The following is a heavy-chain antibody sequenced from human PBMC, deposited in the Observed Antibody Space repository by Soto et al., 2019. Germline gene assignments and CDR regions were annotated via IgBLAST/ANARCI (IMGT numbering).Heavy chain of an antibody. CDR2: INPNSGGT. Sequence: GASVKVSCKASGYIFTGYHMHWVRQAPGQGLEWMGWINPNSGGTKYAQKFQCRVTMTRDTSISTAYMELSSLRSDDTAVYYCERDGITIYYYCMDFWGQGTTVIVSS. CDR1: GYIFTGYH. J-gene: IGHJ6*02. CDR3: ERDGITIYYYCMDF. V-gene: IGHV1-2*02.